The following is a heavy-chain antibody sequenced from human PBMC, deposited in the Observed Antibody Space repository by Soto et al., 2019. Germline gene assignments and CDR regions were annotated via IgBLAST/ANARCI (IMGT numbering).Heavy chain of an antibody. V-gene: IGHV6-1*01. CDR2: TYYRSKWYN. D-gene: IGHD2-2*01. CDR1: GDSVSSNSAA. Sequence: SQTLSLTFAISGDSVSSNSAAWNWIRQCPSRVLEWLGRTYYRSKWYNDYAVSVKSRITINPDTSKNQFSLQLNSVTPEDTDVYYCAREGYRSSTSCRRSNWFDPWGQGTLLTFST. J-gene: IGHJ5*02. CDR3: AREGYRSSTSCRRSNWFDP.